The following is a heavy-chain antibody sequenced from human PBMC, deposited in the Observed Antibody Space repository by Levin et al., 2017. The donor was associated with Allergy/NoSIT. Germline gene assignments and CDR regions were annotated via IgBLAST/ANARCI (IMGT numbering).Heavy chain of an antibody. CDR2: IKSKTDGETT. V-gene: IGHV3-15*01. CDR3: ATAIGVTNN. D-gene: IGHD2-2*02. J-gene: IGHJ4*02. Sequence: GGSLRLSCAASGFIFRNAWLSWVRQAPGKGLEWVGRIKSKTDGETTDYAAPVKGRFTISRDDSKDTVFLQMNSLKSEDTAVYYCATAIGVTNNWGRGTLVIVSS. CDR1: GFIFRNAW.